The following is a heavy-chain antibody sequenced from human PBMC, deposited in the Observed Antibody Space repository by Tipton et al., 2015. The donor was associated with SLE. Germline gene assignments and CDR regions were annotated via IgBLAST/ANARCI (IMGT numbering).Heavy chain of an antibody. CDR1: GFTFSSYA. Sequence: QLVQSGGGVVQPGRSLRLSCAASGFTFSSYAMHWVRQAPGKGLEWVAVISYDGSNKYYADSVKGRFTISRDNSKNTLYLQMNSLRAEDTAVYYCARERLLFPMDYWGQGTLVTVSS. D-gene: IGHD2-21*02. CDR3: ARERLLFPMDY. CDR2: ISYDGSNK. J-gene: IGHJ4*02. V-gene: IGHV3-30*04.